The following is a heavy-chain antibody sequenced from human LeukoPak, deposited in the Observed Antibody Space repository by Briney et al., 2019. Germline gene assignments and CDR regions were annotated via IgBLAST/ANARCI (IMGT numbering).Heavy chain of an antibody. CDR3: ARRGGYSYGAFFGY. Sequence: PSETLSLTCAGYGGSFSGYYWSWIRQPPGKGLEWIGEINHSGNTNYNPSLKSRVTISVDTSKNQFSLKLSSVTAADTAVYYCARRGGYSYGAFFGYWGQGTLVTVSS. V-gene: IGHV4-34*01. CDR2: INHSGNT. D-gene: IGHD5-18*01. CDR1: GGSFSGYY. J-gene: IGHJ4*02.